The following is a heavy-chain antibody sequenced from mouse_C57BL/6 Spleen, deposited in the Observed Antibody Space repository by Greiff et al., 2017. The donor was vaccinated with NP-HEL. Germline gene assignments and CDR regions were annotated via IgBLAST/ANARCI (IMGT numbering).Heavy chain of an antibody. J-gene: IGHJ2*01. Sequence: QVHVKQPGAELVKPGASVKLSCKASGYTFTSYWMHWVKQRPGQGLEWIGMIHPNSGSTNYNEKFKSKATLTVDKSSSTAYMQLSSLTSEDSAVYYCARSVYSNYGYWGQGTTLTVSS. CDR1: GYTFTSYW. CDR2: IHPNSGST. D-gene: IGHD2-5*01. V-gene: IGHV1-64*01. CDR3: ARSVYSNYGY.